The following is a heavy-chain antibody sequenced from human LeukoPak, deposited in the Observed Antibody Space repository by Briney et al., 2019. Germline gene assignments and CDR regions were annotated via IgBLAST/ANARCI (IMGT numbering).Heavy chain of an antibody. CDR2: IYHSGST. CDR1: GGSISSGGYY. J-gene: IGHJ4*02. Sequence: PSETLSLTCTVSGGSISSGGYYWSWIRQPPGKGLEWIGYIYHSGSTYYNPSLKSRVTISVDRSKNQFSLKLSSVTAADTAVYYCARVLYSSHVDWGQGTLVTVSS. V-gene: IGHV4-30-2*01. D-gene: IGHD6-13*01. CDR3: ARVLYSSHVD.